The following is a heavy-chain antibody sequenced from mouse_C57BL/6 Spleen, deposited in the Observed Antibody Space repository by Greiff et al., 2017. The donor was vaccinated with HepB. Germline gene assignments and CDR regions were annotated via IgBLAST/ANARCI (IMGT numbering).Heavy chain of an antibody. V-gene: IGHV2-6*03. CDR2: IWSDGST. CDR3: ARATVVAPYYAMDY. D-gene: IGHD1-1*01. CDR1: GFSLTSYG. J-gene: IGHJ4*01. Sequence: VQLKESGPGLVAPSQSLSITCTVSGFSLTSYGVHWVRQPPGKGLEWLVVIWSDGSTTYNSALKSRLSISKDNSKSQVFLKMNSLQTDDTAMYYCARATVVAPYYAMDYWGQGTSVTVSS.